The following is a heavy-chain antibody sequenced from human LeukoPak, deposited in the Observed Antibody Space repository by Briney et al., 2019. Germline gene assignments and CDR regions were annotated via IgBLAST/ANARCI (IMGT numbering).Heavy chain of an antibody. V-gene: IGHV4-4*07. D-gene: IGHD3-10*01. CDR1: GGSISSYY. CDR3: ARDYYGSGSYYNLRWFDP. Sequence: PSETLSLTCTVSGGSISSYYWSWIRQPAGKGLEWIGRIYTSGSTNYNPSLKSRVTMSVDTSKNQFSLKLSSVTAADTAVYYCARDYYGSGSYYNLRWFDPWGQGTLVTVSS. CDR2: IYTSGST. J-gene: IGHJ5*02.